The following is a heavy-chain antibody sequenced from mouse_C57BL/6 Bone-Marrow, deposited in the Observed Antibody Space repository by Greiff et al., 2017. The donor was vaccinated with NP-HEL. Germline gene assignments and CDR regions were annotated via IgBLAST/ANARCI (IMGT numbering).Heavy chain of an antibody. Sequence: DVQLQESGPGLVKPSQSLSLTCSVTGYSITSGYYWNWIRQFPGNKLEWMGYISYEGSNNYNPSLKNRISITRDTSKNQFFLKLNSVTTEDTATYYCARDLDYYGSSYHYWGQGTTLTVSS. CDR2: ISYEGSN. CDR3: ARDLDYYGSSYHY. D-gene: IGHD1-1*01. CDR1: GYSITSGYY. V-gene: IGHV3-6*01. J-gene: IGHJ2*01.